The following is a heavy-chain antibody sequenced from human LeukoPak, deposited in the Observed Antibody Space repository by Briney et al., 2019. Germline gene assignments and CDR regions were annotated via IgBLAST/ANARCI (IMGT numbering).Heavy chain of an antibody. CDR2: IGAYNGNT. CDR1: GYTFTSYG. D-gene: IGHD3-10*01. CDR3: ARYGSGPTKRLYYFDY. V-gene: IGHV1-18*01. J-gene: IGHJ4*02. Sequence: ASVKVSCKASGYTFTSYGISWVRQAPGQGLEWMGWIGAYNGNTNYAQKLQGRVTMTTDTSTSTAYMELRSLRSDDTAVYYCARYGSGPTKRLYYFDYWGQGTLVTVSS.